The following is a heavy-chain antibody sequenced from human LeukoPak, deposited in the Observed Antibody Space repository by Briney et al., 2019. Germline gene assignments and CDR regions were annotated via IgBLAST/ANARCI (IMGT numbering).Heavy chain of an antibody. Sequence: ASVNVSCKPSGYTFTDYYIHCVRQAPGHGLEWMGWINPNSGGTNYAQKFQGRVTMTRDTSISTAYMELSRLRSDDTAVYYCAREVRGAMVLASTTLYFDYWGQGTLVTVSS. CDR3: AREVRGAMVLASTTLYFDY. D-gene: IGHD5-18*01. CDR2: INPNSGGT. J-gene: IGHJ4*02. V-gene: IGHV1-2*02. CDR1: GYTFTDYY.